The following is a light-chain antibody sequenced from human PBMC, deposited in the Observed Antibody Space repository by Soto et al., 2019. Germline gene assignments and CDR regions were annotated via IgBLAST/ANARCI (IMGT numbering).Light chain of an antibody. CDR3: QQYNNWPRWT. CDR1: QSVGSF. J-gene: IGKJ1*01. Sequence: EIVLTQSPATLSLSPGERATLSCRASQSVGSFLAWYQQKPGQAPRLLIYDTSTRATGIPARFSGSGSGTEFTLTISSLQSEDFAVYYCQQYNNWPRWTFGQGTKVDIK. V-gene: IGKV3-15*01. CDR2: DTS.